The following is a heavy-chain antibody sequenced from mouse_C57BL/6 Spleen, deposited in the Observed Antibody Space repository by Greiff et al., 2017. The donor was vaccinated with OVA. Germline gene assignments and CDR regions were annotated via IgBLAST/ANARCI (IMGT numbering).Heavy chain of an antibody. CDR2: IYPRNGST. V-gene: IGHV1-55*01. CDR3: ARGECDSGDWYFDG. CDR1: GYTFTSYC. J-gene: IGHJ1*03. Sequence: QVQLQQPGPELVKPGASVKLSCKASGYTFTSYCINWVKQRPGQGLEWIGHIYPRNGSTNYNEKFKSKATLTVDTSSSTAYMQLNSLTSEDSAVFYCARGECDSGDWYFDGWGTGTTVTVSA.